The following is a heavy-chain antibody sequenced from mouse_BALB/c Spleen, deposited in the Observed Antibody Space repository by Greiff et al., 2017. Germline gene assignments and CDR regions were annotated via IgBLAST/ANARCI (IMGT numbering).Heavy chain of an antibody. Sequence: LQESGAELVRPGSSVKISCKASGYAFSSYWMNWVKQRPGQGLEWIGQIYPGDGDTNYNGKFKGKATLTADKSSSTAYMQLSSLTSEDSAVYFCATIPLITTVVATPFAYWGQGTTLTVSS. V-gene: IGHV1-80*01. CDR3: ATIPLITTVVATPFAY. J-gene: IGHJ2*01. CDR1: GYAFSSYW. CDR2: IYPGDGDT. D-gene: IGHD1-1*01.